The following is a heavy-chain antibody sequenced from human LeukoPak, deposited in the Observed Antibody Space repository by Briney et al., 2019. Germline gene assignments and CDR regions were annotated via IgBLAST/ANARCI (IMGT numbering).Heavy chain of an antibody. V-gene: IGHV4-30-4*01. D-gene: IGHD3-22*01. CDR3: AGLVGRYSSGLYYYYFDY. CDR2: IYYSGST. CDR1: GGSISSGDYY. J-gene: IGHJ4*02. Sequence: SETLSLTCTVSGGSISSGDYYWSWIRQPPGKGLEWIGYIYYSGSTYYNPSLKSRVTISIDKSKNQFFLNLSSVTAADTAVYYCAGLVGRYSSGLYYYYFDYWGQGTLVTVSS.